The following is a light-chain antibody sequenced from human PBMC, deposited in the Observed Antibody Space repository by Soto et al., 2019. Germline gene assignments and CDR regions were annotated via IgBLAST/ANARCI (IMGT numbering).Light chain of an antibody. J-gene: IGLJ1*01. Sequence: QSVLTQPPSVSGSPGQSVTISCTGTSTDFVSYNRVSWYQQPPGTAPILIIYEASNRPSGVPDRFSGSKSGNTASLTISGLQAADEADYYCSLYTSENTYVFGTGTKVTV. V-gene: IGLV2-18*01. CDR1: STDFVSYNR. CDR3: SLYTSENTYV. CDR2: EAS.